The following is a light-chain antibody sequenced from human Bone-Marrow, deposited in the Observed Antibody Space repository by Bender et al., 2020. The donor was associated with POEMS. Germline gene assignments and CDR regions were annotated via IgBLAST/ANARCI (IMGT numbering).Light chain of an antibody. Sequence: HSALTQPASVSGSPGQSITVSCTGTSSDVGGYDYVSWYQHHPGKAPKLMIYDVTNRPSGVSNRFSGSKSGNTASLTISGLQAEDEADYYCCSYAGSGTYVFGTGTKVTVL. V-gene: IGLV2-14*03. CDR3: CSYAGSGTYV. CDR2: DVT. J-gene: IGLJ1*01. CDR1: SSDVGGYDY.